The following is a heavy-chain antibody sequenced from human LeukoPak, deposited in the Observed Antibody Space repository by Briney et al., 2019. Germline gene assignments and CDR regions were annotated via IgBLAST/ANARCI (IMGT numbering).Heavy chain of an antibody. D-gene: IGHD1-26*01. CDR1: GGGFLGFY. Sequence: PSGTPSPPRAGYGGGFLGFYWGGVRQPPREGVGWGGEINHSGSTDYNPSLKSRVTISVDTSKNQFSLKLSSVTAADTAVYYCARGASGSYYRGRFDYWGQGTLVTVSS. CDR3: ARGASGSYYRGRFDY. V-gene: IGHV4-34*01. CDR2: INHSGST. J-gene: IGHJ4*02.